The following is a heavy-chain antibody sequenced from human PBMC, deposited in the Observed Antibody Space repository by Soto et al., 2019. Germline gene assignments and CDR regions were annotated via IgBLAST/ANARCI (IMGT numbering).Heavy chain of an antibody. CDR1: GGSISSYY. CDR3: ARDRRTTYNWNDQYYYYGMDV. CDR2: IYYSGST. D-gene: IGHD1-1*01. J-gene: IGHJ6*02. Sequence: KPSETLSLTCTVSGGSISSYYWSWIRQPPGKGLEWIGYIYYSGSTNYNPSLKSRVTISVDTSKNQFSLKLSSVTAADTAVYYCARDRRTTYNWNDQYYYYGMDVWGQGTTVTVSS. V-gene: IGHV4-59*01.